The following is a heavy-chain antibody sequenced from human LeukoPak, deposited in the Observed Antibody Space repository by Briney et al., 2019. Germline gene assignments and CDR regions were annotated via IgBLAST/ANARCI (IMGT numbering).Heavy chain of an antibody. CDR1: GFTLSNDF. J-gene: IGHJ6*02. CDR2: ISGSGGST. CDR3: AKDETTIFGVVIYYYGMDV. D-gene: IGHD3-3*01. Sequence: GGSLRLSCVASGFTLSNDFMSWVRQAPGKGLEWVSAISGSGGSTYYADSVKGRFTISRDNSKNTLYLQMNSLRAEDTAVYYCAKDETTIFGVVIYYYGMDVWGQGTTVTVSS. V-gene: IGHV3-23*01.